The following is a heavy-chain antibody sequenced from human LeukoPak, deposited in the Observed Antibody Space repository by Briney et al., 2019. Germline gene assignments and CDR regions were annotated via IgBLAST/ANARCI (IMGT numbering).Heavy chain of an antibody. CDR2: IRGSGVST. V-gene: IGHV3-23*01. CDR1: GFTFSSDG. J-gene: IGHJ4*02. CDR3: ARRMGAY. Sequence: GGTLRLSCAASGFTFSSDGMSWVRQAPGKGLEWVSGIRGSGVSTSYADSVKGRFTISRDNAKNSLYLQMNSLRAEDTALYYCARRMGAYWGQGTLVTVSS. D-gene: IGHD3-16*01.